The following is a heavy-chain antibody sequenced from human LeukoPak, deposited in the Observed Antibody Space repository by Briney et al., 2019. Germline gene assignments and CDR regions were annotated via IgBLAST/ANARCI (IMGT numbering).Heavy chain of an antibody. D-gene: IGHD2-15*01. CDR1: GFTFSSYS. CDR3: ARVVYCSGSSCYSYYFDY. Sequence: GGSLRLSCAASGFTFSSYSMNWVRQAPGKGLEWVSYISSSSSTIYYADSVKGRFTISRDNAKNSLYLQMNSLRAEDTAVYYCARVVYCSGSSCYSYYFDYWGQGTLVTVSS. J-gene: IGHJ4*02. CDR2: ISSSSSTI. V-gene: IGHV3-48*04.